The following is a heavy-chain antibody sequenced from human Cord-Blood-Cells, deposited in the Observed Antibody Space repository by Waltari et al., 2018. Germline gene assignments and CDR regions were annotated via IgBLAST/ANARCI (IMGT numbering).Heavy chain of an antibody. CDR3: ATPNSSFDY. CDR1: GCSISSSSSY. Sequence: QLQLQESGPGLAKPSETLSLTCTVSGCSISSSSSYWGWIRQPPGKGLEWIGSIYYSGSTYYNPSLKSRVTISVDTSKNQFSLKLSSVTAADTAVYYCATPNSSFDYWGQGTLVTVSS. D-gene: IGHD4-4*01. J-gene: IGHJ4*02. V-gene: IGHV4-39*01. CDR2: IYYSGST.